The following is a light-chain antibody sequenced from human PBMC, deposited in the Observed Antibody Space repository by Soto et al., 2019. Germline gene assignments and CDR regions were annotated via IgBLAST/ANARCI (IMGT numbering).Light chain of an antibody. CDR2: TAA. J-gene: IGKJ2*01. V-gene: IGKV1-39*01. Sequence: IHMTQSPSSLSASVGDRGTITCRASQRITTYLNWYQQKPGKAPKLLISTAATLQGGVPSRFSGSGSGTDFTLTITPLQPEDFATYFCQQSYSTPYTFGQGTKLEIK. CDR1: QRITTY. CDR3: QQSYSTPYT.